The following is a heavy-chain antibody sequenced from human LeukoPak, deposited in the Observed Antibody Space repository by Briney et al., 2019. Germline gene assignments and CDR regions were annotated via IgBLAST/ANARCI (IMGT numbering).Heavy chain of an antibody. CDR1: GGSISSYY. CDR2: IYTSGST. CDR3: ARGGDSSSSPLDP. Sequence: SETLSLTCTVSGGSISSYYWTWIRQPAGEGLEWIGRIYTSGSTNYSPSLKSRVTMSVDTSKYQFSLKLSSVTAADTAVYYCARGGDSSSSPLDPWGQGTLVTVSS. J-gene: IGHJ5*02. D-gene: IGHD6-6*01. V-gene: IGHV4-4*07.